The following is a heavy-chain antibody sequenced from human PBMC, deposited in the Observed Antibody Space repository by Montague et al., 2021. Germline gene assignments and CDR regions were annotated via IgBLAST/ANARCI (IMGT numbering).Heavy chain of an antibody. J-gene: IGHJ4*02. CDR3: MGWSGFESGDF. CDR1: GASFTAYY. D-gene: IGHD3-3*01. Sequence: SETLSLTCAVYGASFTAYYWCWIRQPPGPGLERIGEMKSCGASNSNPSLTSRVTISVDIPTKQFSLNLRSMTAADTAMYYCMGWSGFESGDFWGQGTQVIVSS. CDR2: MKSCGAS. V-gene: IGHV4-34*01.